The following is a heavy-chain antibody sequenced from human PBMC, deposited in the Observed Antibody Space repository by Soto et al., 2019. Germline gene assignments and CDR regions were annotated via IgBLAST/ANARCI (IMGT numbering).Heavy chain of an antibody. D-gene: IGHD2-15*01. CDR1: GGTFSSYA. Sequence: GASVKVSCKASGGTFSSYAISWVRPAPGQGLEWMGGIIPIFGTANYAQKFQGRVTITADKSTSTAYMELSSLRSEDTAVYYCARVRRCSGGSCYRTYYYYGMDVWGQGTTVTVSS. CDR3: ARVRRCSGGSCYRTYYYYGMDV. J-gene: IGHJ6*02. V-gene: IGHV1-69*06. CDR2: IIPIFGTA.